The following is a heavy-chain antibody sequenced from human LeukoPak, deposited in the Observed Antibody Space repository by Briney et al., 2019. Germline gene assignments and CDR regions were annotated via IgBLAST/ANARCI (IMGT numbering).Heavy chain of an antibody. J-gene: IGHJ4*01. CDR1: GFTFSSSA. CDR3: VREGFYFFDF. V-gene: IGHV3-7*01. CDR2: IKQDGTER. Sequence: PGGSLRLSCAASGFTFSSSAMSWVRQAPGKGLEWVANIKQDGTERYYVDSVKGRFTISRDNAKDSVYLQMNSLRAEDSATYYCVREGFYFFDFWGQGTLVTVSS.